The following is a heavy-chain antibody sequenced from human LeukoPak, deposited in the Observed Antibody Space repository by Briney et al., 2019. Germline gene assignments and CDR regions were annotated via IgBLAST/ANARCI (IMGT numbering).Heavy chain of an antibody. D-gene: IGHD1-1*01. J-gene: IGHJ4*02. V-gene: IGHV3-11*04. Sequence: GGSLRLSCAASGSTFSYYYMSWIRQAPGKGLEWVSSISGSSITIYYAGSVKGRFTISRDNAKNSLYLHMNSLRAADTAVYYCARVDKTGTGSGFDSWGQGTLVTVSS. CDR1: GSTFSYYY. CDR3: ARVDKTGTGSGFDS. CDR2: ISGSSITI.